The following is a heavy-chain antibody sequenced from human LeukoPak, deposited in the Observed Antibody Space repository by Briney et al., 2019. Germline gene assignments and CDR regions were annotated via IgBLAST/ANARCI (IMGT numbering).Heavy chain of an antibody. CDR3: ARGASL. V-gene: IGHV4-59*01. CDR2: IYYSGST. CDR1: GGPISSYY. J-gene: IGHJ4*02. Sequence: SETLSLTCTVSGGPISSYYWSWIRQPPGKGLEWIGYIYYSGSTNYNPSLKSRVTISVDTSKNQFSLKLSSVTAADTAVYYCARGASLWGQGTLVTVSS.